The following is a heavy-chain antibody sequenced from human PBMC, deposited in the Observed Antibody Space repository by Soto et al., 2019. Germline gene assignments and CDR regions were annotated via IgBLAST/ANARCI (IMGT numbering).Heavy chain of an antibody. Sequence: PWGCLRFSSATSGFTVSSLDMSWVRQAPGKGLEWVSAISGSGGSTYYADSVKGRFTISRDNSKNTLYLQMNSLRAEDTAVYYCAKDPIAARRTDAFDIWRQGTLVTGSS. CDR2: ISGSGGST. D-gene: IGHD6-6*01. J-gene: IGHJ3*02. CDR3: AKDPIAARRTDAFDI. CDR1: GFTVSSLD. V-gene: IGHV3-23*01.